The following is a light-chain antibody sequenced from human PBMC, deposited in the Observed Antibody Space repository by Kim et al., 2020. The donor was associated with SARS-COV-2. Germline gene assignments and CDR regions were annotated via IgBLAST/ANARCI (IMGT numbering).Light chain of an antibody. CDR3: QAWDSSTGV. CDR1: KLGDKY. Sequence: SYELTQPPSVSVSPGQTASITCSGDKLGDKYACWYQQKPGQSPVLVIYQDSKRPSGIPERFSGSNSGNTATLTISGTQAMDEADYYCQAWDSSTGVFGGGNQLTDL. J-gene: IGLJ3*02. CDR2: QDS. V-gene: IGLV3-1*01.